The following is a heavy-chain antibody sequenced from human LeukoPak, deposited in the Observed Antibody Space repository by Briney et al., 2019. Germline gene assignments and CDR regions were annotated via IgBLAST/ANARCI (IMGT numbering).Heavy chain of an antibody. CDR1: GYTFINHW. CDR3: ARDNSVGGIAWWFDP. CDR2: INPTGTTT. J-gene: IGHJ5*02. Sequence: ASVKVSCKATGYTFINHWMHWVRRAPGQGLEWVGLINPTGTTTLYAQKFQGRITLTRDMSATTDYMELSSLTSEDTAVYYCARDNSVGGIAWWFDPWGQGTLVTVSS. D-gene: IGHD1-26*01. V-gene: IGHV1-46*01.